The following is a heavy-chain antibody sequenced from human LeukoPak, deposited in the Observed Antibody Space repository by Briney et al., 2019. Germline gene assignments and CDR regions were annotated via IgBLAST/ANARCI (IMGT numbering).Heavy chain of an antibody. J-gene: IGHJ4*02. V-gene: IGHV5-51*01. CDR2: IYPSDSDT. D-gene: IGHD3-22*01. Sequence: GESLKISCKGSGYSFTTYWIAWVRQMPGEGLEWMGIIYPSDSDTRYSPSFQGQVTISADKSISTAYLQWSSLKASDTAMYYCARTRDDSSGYYQYYFDYWGQGTLVTVSS. CDR1: GYSFTTYW. CDR3: ARTRDDSSGYYQYYFDY.